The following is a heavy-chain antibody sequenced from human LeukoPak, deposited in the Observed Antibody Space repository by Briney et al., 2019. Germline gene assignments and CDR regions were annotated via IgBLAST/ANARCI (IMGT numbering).Heavy chain of an antibody. V-gene: IGHV3-21*01. J-gene: IGHJ4*02. Sequence: GGSLRLSCAASGFTFSSYSMNWVRQAPGKGLEWTSSISSSSSYIYYADSVKGRFTISRDNAKNSLYLQMNSLRAEDTAVYYCARDGDTGDGYFDYWGQGTLVTVSS. CDR3: ARDGDTGDGYFDY. D-gene: IGHD1-1*01. CDR1: GFTFSSYS. CDR2: ISSSSSYI.